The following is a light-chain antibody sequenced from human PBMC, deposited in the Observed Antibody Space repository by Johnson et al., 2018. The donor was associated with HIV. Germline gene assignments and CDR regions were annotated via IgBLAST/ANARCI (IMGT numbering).Light chain of an antibody. CDR1: SSNIGNNY. CDR3: GTLDSSLSASYV. J-gene: IGLJ1*01. Sequence: QSVLTQPPSVSAAPGQKVTISCSGSSSNIGNNYVSWYQQLPGTAPKLLIYDNNKRPSGIPDRFSGSKSGTSATLGLTGLQTGDEADYYCGTLDSSLSASYVFGTGTKVTVL. V-gene: IGLV1-51*01. CDR2: DNN.